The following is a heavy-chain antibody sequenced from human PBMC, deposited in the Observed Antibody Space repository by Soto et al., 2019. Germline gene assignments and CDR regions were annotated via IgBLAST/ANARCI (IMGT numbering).Heavy chain of an antibody. J-gene: IGHJ4*02. CDR3: ARGNYESSGYPDY. D-gene: IGHD3-22*01. V-gene: IGHV3-33*01. CDR1: GFTFSSYG. CDR2: IWYNGSRK. Sequence: QVQLVESGGGVVQPGRSLTLSCAVSGFTFSSYGMHWVRQAPGKGPEWVAVIWYNGSRKYYVDSVKDRFTISRDNSKNTWYLQMNSLRAEDTAVYYCARGNYESSGYPDYWGQGTLVTVSS.